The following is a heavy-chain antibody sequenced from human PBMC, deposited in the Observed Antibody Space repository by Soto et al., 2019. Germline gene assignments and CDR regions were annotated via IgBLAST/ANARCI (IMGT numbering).Heavy chain of an antibody. J-gene: IGHJ4*02. CDR1: GFIFSDHY. CDR3: ARGRGYSYAH. V-gene: IGHV3-11*01. Sequence: LRLSCPASGFIFSDHYMSWIRQAPGKGLEWVSYISSSGSTIYYADSVKDRFTISRDNAKNSLYLQMSSLRAEDTAVYYCARGRGYSYAHWGQGTLVTVSS. D-gene: IGHD5-18*01. CDR2: ISSSGSTI.